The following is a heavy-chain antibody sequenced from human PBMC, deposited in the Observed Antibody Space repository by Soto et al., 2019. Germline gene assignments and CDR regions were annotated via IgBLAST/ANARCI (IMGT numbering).Heavy chain of an antibody. CDR1: GFTFSSYA. V-gene: IGHV3-30-3*01. J-gene: IGHJ4*02. CDR2: ISYDGSNK. D-gene: IGHD4-17*01. Sequence: QVQLVESGGGVGQPGRSLRLSCAASGFTFSSYAMHWVRQAPGKGLEWVAVISYDGSNKYYADSVKGRFTISRDNSKNTLYLQMNSLRAEDTAVYYCARGTYDYGDYDLDYWGQGTLVTVSS. CDR3: ARGTYDYGDYDLDY.